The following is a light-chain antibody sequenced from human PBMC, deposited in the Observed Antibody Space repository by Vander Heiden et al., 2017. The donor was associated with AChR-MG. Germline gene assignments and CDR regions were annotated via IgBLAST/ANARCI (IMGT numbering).Light chain of an antibody. J-gene: IGKJ1*01. CDR1: QRVSSS. Sequence: EIVMTQSPATLSVSPGERVTLSCRASQRVSSSLAWYQQKPGQAPRLLIYGASNRATGIPARFSGSGSGTEFTLTISSLQSEDFAVYYCQHYNNWPPSWGFGQGTKVEIK. CDR2: GAS. CDR3: QHYNNWPPSWG. V-gene: IGKV3-15*01.